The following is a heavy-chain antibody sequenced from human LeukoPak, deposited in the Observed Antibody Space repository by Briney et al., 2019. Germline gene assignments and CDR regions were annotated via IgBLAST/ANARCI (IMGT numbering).Heavy chain of an antibody. CDR2: INPNSGGT. V-gene: IGHV1-2*06. D-gene: IGHD3-16*01. CDR1: GYTFTGYY. Sequence: GASVKVSCKASGYTFTGYYMHWVRQAPGQGLEWMGRINPNSGGTNYAQKFQGRVTMTRDTSISTAYMELSSLRSEDTAVYYCARGELGPFGYWGQGTLVTVSS. CDR3: ARGELGPFGY. J-gene: IGHJ4*02.